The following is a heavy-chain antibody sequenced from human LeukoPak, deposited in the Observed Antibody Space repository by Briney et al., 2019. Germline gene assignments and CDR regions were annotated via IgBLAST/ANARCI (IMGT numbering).Heavy chain of an antibody. V-gene: IGHV4-34*01. J-gene: IGHJ5*02. D-gene: IGHD6-19*01. CDR2: INYSGST. Sequence: SQTLSLTCAAYGGSSSGYYWSWIRQPPGKGLEWIGEINYSGSTNYNPSLKSRVTISVDTSKNQFSLKLSSVTAADTAVYYCARGEVQWLVQLAWFDPWGQGTLVTVSS. CDR3: ARGEVQWLVQLAWFDP. CDR1: GGSSSGYY.